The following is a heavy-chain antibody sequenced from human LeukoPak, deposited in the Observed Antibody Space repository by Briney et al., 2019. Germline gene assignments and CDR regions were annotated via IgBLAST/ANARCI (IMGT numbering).Heavy chain of an antibody. CDR3: ARERSGDIVATRESYGMGV. CDR2: IIPIFGTA. J-gene: IGHJ6*02. D-gene: IGHD5-12*01. V-gene: IGHV1-69*13. Sequence: SVKVSCKASGGTFSSYAISWVRQAPGQGLEWMGGIIPIFGTANYAQKFQGRVTITADESTSTAYMELSSLRSEDTAVYYCARERSGDIVATRESYGMGVWGQGTTVTVSS. CDR1: GGTFSSYA.